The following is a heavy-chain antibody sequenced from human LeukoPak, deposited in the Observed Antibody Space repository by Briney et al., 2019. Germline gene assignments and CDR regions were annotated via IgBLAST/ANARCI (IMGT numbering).Heavy chain of an antibody. CDR1: GGTFSIYA. CDR2: IIPIVGTT. V-gene: IGHV1-69*13. Sequence: GASVTVSCTASGGTFSIYAFSWVRQAPGQGLEWMGGIIPIVGTTNYAQMFQGRVTITADESTSTAYMELSSLRSEDTAVYYCARGGYYYDSSGYSHLPDYWGQGTLVTVSA. CDR3: ARGGYYYDSSGYSHLPDY. D-gene: IGHD3-22*01. J-gene: IGHJ4*02.